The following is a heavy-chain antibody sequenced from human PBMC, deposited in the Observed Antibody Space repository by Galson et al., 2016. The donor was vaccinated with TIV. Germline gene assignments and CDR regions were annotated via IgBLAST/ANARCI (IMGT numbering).Heavy chain of an antibody. V-gene: IGHV3-9*01. J-gene: IGHJ6*02. CDR1: GFTFDAYA. D-gene: IGHD3-10*01. Sequence: SLRLSCAAAGFTFDAYAMHWVRQAPGKGLEWVSGIHWSSSTTGYADSVKGRFTISRDNAKNSLYLQMNSLRGEDTAVYYCAREWRGSGYHYGLDVWGQGTLVTVSS. CDR3: AREWRGSGYHYGLDV. CDR2: IHWSSSTT.